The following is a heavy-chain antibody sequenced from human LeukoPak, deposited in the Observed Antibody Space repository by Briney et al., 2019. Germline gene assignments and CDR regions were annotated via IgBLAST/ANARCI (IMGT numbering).Heavy chain of an antibody. CDR3: ARGRYYYGSGNA. CDR2: MNPNSGNT. D-gene: IGHD3-10*01. Sequence: ASEKVSCKASGYTFTSYGISWVRQAPGQGLEWMGWMNPNSGNTGYAQKFQGRVTITRNTSISTAYMELSSLRSEDTAVYYCARGRYYYGSGNAWGQGTLVTVSS. V-gene: IGHV1-8*03. CDR1: GYTFTSYG. J-gene: IGHJ5*02.